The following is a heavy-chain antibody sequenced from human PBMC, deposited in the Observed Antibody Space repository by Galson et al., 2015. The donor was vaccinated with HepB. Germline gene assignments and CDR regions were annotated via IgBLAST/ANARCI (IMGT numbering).Heavy chain of an antibody. CDR2: IKSKTDGGTT. D-gene: IGHD2-2*01. V-gene: IGHV3-15*01. CDR3: TTDVYFSSYWSWLDP. Sequence: RIKSKTDGGTTEYAAPVKGRFTISRDDSRNTLYLQMHSLKTDDTAVYYCTTDVYFSSYWSWLDPWGQGTLVTVSS. J-gene: IGHJ5*02.